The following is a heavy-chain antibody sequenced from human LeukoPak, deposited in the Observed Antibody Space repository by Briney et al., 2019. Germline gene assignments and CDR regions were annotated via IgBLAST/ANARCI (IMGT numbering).Heavy chain of an antibody. V-gene: IGHV3-7*01. D-gene: IGHD2-8*01. Sequence: GGSLRLSCAASGFTFSKYWMSWVRQAPGKGLEWAANIKQNGSGIAYVDSVEGRFTISRDDAQNSLYLEMNNLGVEDTAVYYCADPGVGYWGQGTLVTVSA. CDR3: ADPGVGY. CDR1: GFTFSKYW. J-gene: IGHJ4*02. CDR2: IKQNGSGI.